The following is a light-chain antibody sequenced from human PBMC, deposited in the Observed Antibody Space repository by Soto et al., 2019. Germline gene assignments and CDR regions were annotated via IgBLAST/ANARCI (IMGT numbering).Light chain of an antibody. J-gene: IGKJ4*01. CDR2: GAS. CDR1: QSVSSN. Sequence: EIVMTQSPATLSVSPGERATLSCRASQSVSSNLGWYQQKPGQDPMLLIYGASSRATGIPARFSGSGSGTAFTLTISSLQSEDFAVYYCQQYNNWPLTFGGGTKVEIK. CDR3: QQYNNWPLT. V-gene: IGKV3-15*01.